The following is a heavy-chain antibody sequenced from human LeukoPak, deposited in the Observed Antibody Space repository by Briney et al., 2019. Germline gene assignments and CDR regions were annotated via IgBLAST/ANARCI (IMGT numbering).Heavy chain of an antibody. J-gene: IGHJ6*03. CDR3: ARWGSGSYYNRTRSYYYMDV. CDR2: IYYSGST. CDR1: SASITSSPYF. Sequence: SETLSLTCTVSSASITSSPYFWCWIRQSPGKGLEWIGYIYYSGSTNYNPSLKSRVTISVDTSKNQFSLQLSSVTAADTAVYYCARWGSGSYYNRTRSYYYMDVWGKGTAVTISS. V-gene: IGHV4-61*01. D-gene: IGHD3-10*01.